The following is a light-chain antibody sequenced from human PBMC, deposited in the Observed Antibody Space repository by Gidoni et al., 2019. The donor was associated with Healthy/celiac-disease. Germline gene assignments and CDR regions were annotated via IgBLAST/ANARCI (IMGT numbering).Light chain of an antibody. Sequence: DIQMTQSPSSLSASVGDRVTITCRASQRISSYLNWYQQKPGKAPKVLIYAASSLQSGVPSRFSGSGSGTDFTLTISSLQPEDFATYYCEQSYSTPQTFXQXTKLEIK. CDR1: QRISSY. J-gene: IGKJ2*01. V-gene: IGKV1-39*01. CDR2: AAS. CDR3: EQSYSTPQT.